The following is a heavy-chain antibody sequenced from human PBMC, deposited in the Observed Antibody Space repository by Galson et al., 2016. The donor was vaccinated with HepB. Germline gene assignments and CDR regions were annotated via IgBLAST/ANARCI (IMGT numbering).Heavy chain of an antibody. V-gene: IGHV2-5*02. CDR1: GFSLSTSGVA. CDR2: NYWDDAK. Sequence: PALVKPTQTLTLTRTFSGFSLSTSGVAVGWIRQPPGKALEWLTLNYWDDAKRYSPSLNNRLTITKDTSKNQVVLTMTNMNPVDTATYYCAHVLLWFGAGPTLDYWGPGARVTVSS. CDR3: AHVLLWFGAGPTLDY. J-gene: IGHJ4*02. D-gene: IGHD3-10*01.